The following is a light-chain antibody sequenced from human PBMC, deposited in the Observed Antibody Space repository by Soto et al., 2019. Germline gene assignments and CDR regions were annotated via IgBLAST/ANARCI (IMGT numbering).Light chain of an antibody. J-gene: IGLJ3*02. Sequence: QSALTQPRSVSGSPGQSVTISCTGTSSDVGGYNYVSWYQQHPGKAPKLMIYDVSKRPSGVPDRFSGSKSGNTASLTISGLQSEHEAAYYCCSSAGSYTSVFGGGTKLTVL. CDR2: DVS. CDR1: SSDVGGYNY. V-gene: IGLV2-11*01. CDR3: CSSAGSYTSV.